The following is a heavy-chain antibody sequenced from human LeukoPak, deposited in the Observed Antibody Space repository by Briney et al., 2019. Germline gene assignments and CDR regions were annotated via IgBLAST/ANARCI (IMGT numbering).Heavy chain of an antibody. Sequence: GGSLRLSCAASGFTFSSYGMHWVRQAPGKGLEWVAVIWYDGSNKYYADSVKGRFTISRDSSKNTLYLQMNTLRAEDTAVYYCARGPGSSVYASAIDYWGQGTLVTVSS. J-gene: IGHJ4*02. V-gene: IGHV3-33*01. CDR1: GFTFSSYG. CDR3: ARGPGSSVYASAIDY. CDR2: IWYDGSNK. D-gene: IGHD2-8*01.